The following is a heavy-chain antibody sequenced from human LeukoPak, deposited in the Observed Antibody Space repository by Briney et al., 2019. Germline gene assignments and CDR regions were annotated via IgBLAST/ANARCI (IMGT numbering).Heavy chain of an antibody. CDR1: GFTFSSYE. V-gene: IGHV3-48*03. CDR2: ISSSGSTI. CDR3: ARDGAPPALGWLRINYFDY. J-gene: IGHJ4*02. Sequence: GGPLRLSCAASGFTFSSYEMNWVRQAPGKGLEWVSYISSSGSTIYYADSVKGRFTISRDNAKNSLYLQMNSLRAEDTAVYYCARDGAPPALGWLRINYFDYWGQGTLVTVSS. D-gene: IGHD5-12*01.